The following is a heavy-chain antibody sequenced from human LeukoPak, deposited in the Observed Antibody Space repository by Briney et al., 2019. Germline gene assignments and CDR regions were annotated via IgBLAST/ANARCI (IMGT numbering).Heavy chain of an antibody. Sequence: ASVKVSCKASGYTFTGCYMHCVRRAPGQALEWMVWMNPNSGGTNYAQKFQGRVTMTRDTSISTAYMELSRLRSDDPAVYDCASRRGYSYGLSAFDICGQRTMVTVSS. J-gene: IGHJ3*02. V-gene: IGHV1-2*02. CDR3: ASRRGYSYGLSAFDI. CDR1: GYTFTGCY. D-gene: IGHD5-18*01. CDR2: MNPNSGGT.